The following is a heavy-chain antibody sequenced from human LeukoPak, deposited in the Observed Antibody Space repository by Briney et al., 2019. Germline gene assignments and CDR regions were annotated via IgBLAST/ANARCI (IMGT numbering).Heavy chain of an antibody. J-gene: IGHJ5*02. CDR1: GYTLTGYY. D-gene: IGHD6-13*01. V-gene: IGHV1-2*06. CDR3: ARRSISAAAGTNWFDP. Sequence: ASVRVSCKASGYTLTGYYMHWVRQAPGQGLEWMGRINPNSGGTNYAQKFQGRVTMTRDTSISTAYMELSRLRSDDTAVYYCARRSISAAAGTNWFDPWGQGTLVTVSS. CDR2: INPNSGGT.